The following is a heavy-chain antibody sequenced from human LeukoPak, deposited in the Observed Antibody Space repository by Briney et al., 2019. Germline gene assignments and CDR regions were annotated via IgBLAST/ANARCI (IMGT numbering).Heavy chain of an antibody. CDR1: GITLSNYG. CDR3: AKRGVVIRVILVGFHKEAYYFDS. V-gene: IGHV3-23*01. J-gene: IGHJ4*02. CDR2: ISGSGGGT. Sequence: GGSLRLSCAVSGITLSNYGMSWVRQAPGKGPEWVAGISGSGGGTTYADSVKGRFTISRDNSKNTLYLQMNSLRAEDTAVYFCAKRGVVIRVILVGFHKEAYYFDSWGQGALVTVSS. D-gene: IGHD3-10*01.